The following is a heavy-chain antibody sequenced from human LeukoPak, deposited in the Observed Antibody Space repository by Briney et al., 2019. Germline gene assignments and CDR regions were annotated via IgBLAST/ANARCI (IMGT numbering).Heavy chain of an antibody. J-gene: IGHJ4*02. CDR2: ITNSGGSA. CDR1: GFTFSSYA. Sequence: GGSLRLSCAASGFTFSSYAMSWVRQAPGKGLEWVSGITNSGGSAYYADSVKGRFTISRDNSKNTLYLQMNSLRAEDTAVYYCAKEASSSYYFDYWGQGTLVTVSS. D-gene: IGHD6-6*01. V-gene: IGHV3-23*01. CDR3: AKEASSSYYFDY.